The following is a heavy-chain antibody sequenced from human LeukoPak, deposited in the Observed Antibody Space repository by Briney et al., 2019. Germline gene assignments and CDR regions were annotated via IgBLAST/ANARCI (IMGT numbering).Heavy chain of an antibody. CDR1: GYTFTGYY. CDR3: ASSSYSSSWYPHYYGMDV. Sequence: ASVKVSCKASGYTFTGYYMHWVRQAPGQGLEWVGWINPNSGGTNYAQKFQGWVTMTRDTSISTAYMELSRLRSDDTAVYYCASSSYSSSWYPHYYGMDVWGQGTTVTVSS. D-gene: IGHD6-13*01. J-gene: IGHJ6*02. V-gene: IGHV1-2*04. CDR2: INPNSGGT.